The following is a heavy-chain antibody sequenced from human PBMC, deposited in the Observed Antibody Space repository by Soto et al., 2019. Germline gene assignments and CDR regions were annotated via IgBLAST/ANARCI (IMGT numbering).Heavy chain of an antibody. CDR2: IYPGDSDT. J-gene: IGHJ3*02. V-gene: IGHV5-51*01. CDR1: GYSFTSYW. D-gene: IGHD3-10*01. Sequence: PGESLKISCKGSGYSFTSYWIGWVRQMPGKGLEWMGIIYPGDSDTRYSPSFQGQVTISADKSISTAYLQWSSLKASDTAMYYCARRGITMVRGVIITGGEGAFDIWGQGTMVTVSS. CDR3: ARRGITMVRGVIITGGEGAFDI.